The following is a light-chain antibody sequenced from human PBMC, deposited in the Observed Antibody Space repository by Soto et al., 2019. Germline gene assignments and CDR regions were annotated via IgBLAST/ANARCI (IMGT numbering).Light chain of an antibody. CDR3: QHYNNWPPYT. CDR1: QSVGSN. J-gene: IGKJ2*01. CDR2: GAS. V-gene: IGKV3-15*01. Sequence: EIIMTQSPATLSVSPGERATLSCRASQSVGSNLAWYQQKAGQAPRLLIYGASTRATGIPARFSGSGSGTEFTLTISSLQSEDFAVYYCQHYNNWPPYTFGHGTKLE.